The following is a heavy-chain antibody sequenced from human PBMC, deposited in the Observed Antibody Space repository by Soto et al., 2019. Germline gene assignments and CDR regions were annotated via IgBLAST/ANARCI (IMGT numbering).Heavy chain of an antibody. CDR3: VRAVDGYNYVNAFDI. Sequence: QVQLQESGPGLVKPSETLSLTCTVSGGSVSSGSYYWSWIRQPPGKGLEWIGYIYYSGSTNYNPSLKSRVTISVDTSKNQFSLKLSSVTAADTAVYYCVRAVDGYNYVNAFDIWGQGTMVTVSS. CDR2: IYYSGST. J-gene: IGHJ3*02. V-gene: IGHV4-61*01. D-gene: IGHD5-12*01. CDR1: GGSVSSGSYY.